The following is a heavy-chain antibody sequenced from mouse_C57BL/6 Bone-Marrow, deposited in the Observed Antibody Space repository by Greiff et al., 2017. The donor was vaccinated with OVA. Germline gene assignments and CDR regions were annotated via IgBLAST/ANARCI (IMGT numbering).Heavy chain of an antibody. J-gene: IGHJ1*03. Sequence: EVQLQESGAELVRPGSSVKMSCKTSGYTFTSYGINWVKQRPGQGLEWIGYIYIGNGYTEYNEKFKGKATLTSDTSSSTAYMQLSSLTSEDSAIYFGARLTFFGNDVRWYFDVWGTGTTVTVSS. V-gene: IGHV1-58*01. CDR3: ARLTFFGNDVRWYFDV. CDR2: IYIGNGYT. D-gene: IGHD2-9*01. CDR1: GYTFTSYG.